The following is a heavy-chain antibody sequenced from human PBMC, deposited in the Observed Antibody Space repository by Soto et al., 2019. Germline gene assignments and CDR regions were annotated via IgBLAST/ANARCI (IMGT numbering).Heavy chain of an antibody. CDR2: IDPSDSYT. J-gene: IGHJ6*02. CDR1: GYSFTSYW. V-gene: IGHV5-10-1*01. CDR3: ARQIWPDPQFLGYGMDV. D-gene: IGHD3-16*01. Sequence: PGESLKISCKGSGYSFTSYWISWVRQMPGKGLEWMGRIDPSDSYTNYSPSFQGHVTISADKSISTAYLQWSSLKASDTAMYYCARQIWPDPQFLGYGMDVWGQGTTVTVSS.